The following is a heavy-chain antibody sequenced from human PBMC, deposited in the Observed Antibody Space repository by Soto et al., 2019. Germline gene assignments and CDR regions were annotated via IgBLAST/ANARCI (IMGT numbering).Heavy chain of an antibody. V-gene: IGHV6-1*01. Sequence: PTLSLPCAISGDSVCSNSDAWNWIRQSPSRGLEWLGRTYYRSKWYNDYAVSVKSRITINPDTSKNQFSLQLNSVTPEDTAVYYCARDEGPYYYGSGSYNGLDVWGQCTTVTVS. CDR2: TYYRSKWYN. D-gene: IGHD3-10*01. CDR1: GDSVCSNSDA. CDR3: ARDEGPYYYGSGSYNGLDV. J-gene: IGHJ6*01.